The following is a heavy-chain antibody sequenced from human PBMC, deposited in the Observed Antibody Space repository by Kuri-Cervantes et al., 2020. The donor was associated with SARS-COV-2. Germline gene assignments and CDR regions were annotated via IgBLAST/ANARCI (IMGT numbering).Heavy chain of an antibody. J-gene: IGHJ4*02. CDR1: GFNFSRTD. CDR2: ISHDGKNK. D-gene: IGHD4/OR15-4a*01. V-gene: IGHV3-30*18. CDR3: AKDRAGAHDF. Sequence: GESLKISCAASGFNFSRTDMHWVRQAPGKGLEWVAVISHDGKNKKCIASGKGRFTISRDNSQNTLYLHMKSLRSEGTAMYYCAKDRAGAHDFWSQGTLVTVSS.